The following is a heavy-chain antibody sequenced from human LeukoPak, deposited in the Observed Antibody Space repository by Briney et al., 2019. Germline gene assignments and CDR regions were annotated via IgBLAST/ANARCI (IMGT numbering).Heavy chain of an antibody. Sequence: SETLSLTCTVSGGSIISYYWSWIRQPAGKGLEWIWRIYTSGSTNYNPALKSRVTMSVDTSRNQFSLKLSSVTVADTAVYYCASSITIFGVVTPFDYWGQGTLVTVSS. CDR2: IYTSGST. V-gene: IGHV4-4*07. CDR3: ASSITIFGVVTPFDY. CDR1: GGSIISYY. J-gene: IGHJ4*02. D-gene: IGHD3-3*01.